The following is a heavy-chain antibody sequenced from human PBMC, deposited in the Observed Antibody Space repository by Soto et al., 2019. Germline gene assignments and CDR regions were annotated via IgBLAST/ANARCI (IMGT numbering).Heavy chain of an antibody. CDR3: ARAPDIAAASNWFDP. V-gene: IGHV3-7*03. CDR1: GFTFSSYW. CDR2: IKQDGSEK. D-gene: IGHD6-13*01. Sequence: DVQLVESGGGLVQPGGSLRLSCAASGFTFSSYWMSWVRQAPGKGLEWVANIKQDGSEKYYVDSVKGRFTISRDNAKNSLYLQMNSLRAEDTAVYYCARAPDIAAASNWFDPWGQGTLVTVSS. J-gene: IGHJ5*02.